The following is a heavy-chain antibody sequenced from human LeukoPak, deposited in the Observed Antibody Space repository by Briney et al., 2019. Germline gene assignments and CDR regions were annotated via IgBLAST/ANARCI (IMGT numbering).Heavy chain of an antibody. V-gene: IGHV3-30*02. CDR1: GFTFSSYG. J-gene: IGHJ4*02. CDR3: ARDSQLSGYYPGGSFDY. CDR2: IRYDGSNK. D-gene: IGHD3-22*01. Sequence: GGSLRLSCAASGFTFSSYGMHWVRQAPGKGLEWVAFIRYDGSNKYYADSVKGRFTISRDNAKNSLYLQMNSLRAEDTALYYCARDSQLSGYYPGGSFDYWGQGTLVTVSS.